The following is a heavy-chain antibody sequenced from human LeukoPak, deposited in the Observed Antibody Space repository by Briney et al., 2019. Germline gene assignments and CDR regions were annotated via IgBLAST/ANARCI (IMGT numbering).Heavy chain of an antibody. CDR3: ARESPHGGMDV. CDR1: GGSISSGGYY. Sequence: NPSETLSLTCTVSGGSISSGGYYWSWIRQRPGMGLEWIGYIYYSGSTYYNPSLKSRVTISVDTSKNQFSLKLSSVTAADTAVYYCARESPHGGMDVWGQGTTVTVSS. V-gene: IGHV4-31*03. CDR2: IYYSGST. J-gene: IGHJ6*02.